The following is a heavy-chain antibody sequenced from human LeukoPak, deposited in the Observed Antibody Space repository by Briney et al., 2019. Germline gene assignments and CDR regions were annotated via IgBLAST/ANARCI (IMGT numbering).Heavy chain of an antibody. CDR3: AKDRKSSIASPGGFDY. Sequence: TGRSLRLSCAASGLTFDDYAMHWVRQAPGKGLEWVSGISWNSGSIGYADSVKGRFTISRDNARNSLYLQMNSLRAEDTALYYCAKDRKSSIASPGGFDYWGQGTLVTVSS. CDR1: GLTFDDYA. D-gene: IGHD6-6*01. J-gene: IGHJ4*02. CDR2: ISWNSGSI. V-gene: IGHV3-9*01.